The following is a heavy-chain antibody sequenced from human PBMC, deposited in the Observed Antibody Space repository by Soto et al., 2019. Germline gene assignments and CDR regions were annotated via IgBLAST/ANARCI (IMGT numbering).Heavy chain of an antibody. CDR2: SNHVGST. CDR3: ARVLIAGVTTD. CDR1: GGSFSGYY. V-gene: IGHV4-34*01. Sequence: QVQLQQWGAGLLKPSETLSLTCAVYGGSFSGYYWSWISQPPGKGLEWIGESNHVGSTNYNPSLTSRVTMSVDPSKNQFSLRLTSVTAADTVVYYCARVLIAGVTTDWGQGTLVIVSS. J-gene: IGHJ4*02. D-gene: IGHD5-18*01.